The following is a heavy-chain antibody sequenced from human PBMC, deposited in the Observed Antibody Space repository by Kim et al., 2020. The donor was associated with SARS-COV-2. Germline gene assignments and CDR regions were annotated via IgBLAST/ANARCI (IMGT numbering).Heavy chain of an antibody. CDR3: ARGLLDTFGAFDY. CDR1: GFSVTSNS. D-gene: IGHD3-3*01. J-gene: IGHJ4*02. Sequence: GGSLRLSCAASGFSVTSNSMTWVRQTPGNGLEWVSIIYIGGNTYYSDSVRGRFTISRDTSKNTLSLQMHSLRAEDTAVYFCARGLLDTFGAFDYWGQGALVTVSS. V-gene: IGHV3-53*01. CDR2: IYIGGNT.